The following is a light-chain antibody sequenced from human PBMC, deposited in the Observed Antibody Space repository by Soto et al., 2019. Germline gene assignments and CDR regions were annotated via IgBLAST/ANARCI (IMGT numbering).Light chain of an antibody. CDR3: QQYDSSPRT. J-gene: IGKJ1*01. CDR2: GAS. CDR1: QSISSSY. V-gene: IGKV3-20*01. Sequence: EIVLTQSPGTLSLSPGERATLSCRASQSISSSYLAWYQQKPGQAPRLLIYGASSRATGIPDRFSGSGSGTDFTLTINRLEPEDFAVYYCQQYDSSPRTVGQGTKVDNK.